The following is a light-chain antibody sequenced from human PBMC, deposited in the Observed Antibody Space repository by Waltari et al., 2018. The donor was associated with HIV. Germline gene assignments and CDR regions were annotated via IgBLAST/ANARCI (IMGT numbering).Light chain of an antibody. CDR2: DVK. Sequence: QSALTQPPSVSASPGQSVTISCTGTSSDIGSSNRVSWYLQPPGTAPRIIIYDVKNRPSGVPDRFSTSKSGNTASLTISGLQAEDEADYYCSSYKNNNTIVFGTGTKVTVL. J-gene: IGLJ1*01. CDR3: SSYKNNNTIV. CDR1: SSDIGSSNR. V-gene: IGLV2-18*02.